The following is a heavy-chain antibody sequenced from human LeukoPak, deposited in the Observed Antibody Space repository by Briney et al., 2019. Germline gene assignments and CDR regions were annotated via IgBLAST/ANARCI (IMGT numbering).Heavy chain of an antibody. CDR2: ISAYNGNT. J-gene: IGHJ4*02. CDR1: GYSFTNYG. Sequence: ASVKVSCKASGYSFTNYGITWVRQAPGQGLEWMGWISAYNGNTNYAQKLQGRVTMTTDTSTSTAYMELRSLGSDDTAVYYCARVDSGWCSNWGQGTLVTVSS. CDR3: ARVDSGWCSN. V-gene: IGHV1-18*01. D-gene: IGHD6-19*01.